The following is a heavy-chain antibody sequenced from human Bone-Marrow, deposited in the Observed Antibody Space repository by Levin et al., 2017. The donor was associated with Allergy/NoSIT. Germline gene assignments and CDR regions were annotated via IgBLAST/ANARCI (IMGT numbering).Heavy chain of an antibody. CDR1: GGSITSNNW. CDR2: IYHNGSA. V-gene: IGHV4-4*02. J-gene: IGHJ5*02. D-gene: IGHD2-2*01. CDR3: ARVPGAMLGPTSWFEP. Sequence: GSLRLSCAVSGGSITSNNWWSWVRQPPGKGLEWIGEIYHNGSASYNPSLKSRVTMSVDKSNNQVSLKLTSVTAADTAVYYCARVPGAMLGPTSWFEPWGQGILVTVSS.